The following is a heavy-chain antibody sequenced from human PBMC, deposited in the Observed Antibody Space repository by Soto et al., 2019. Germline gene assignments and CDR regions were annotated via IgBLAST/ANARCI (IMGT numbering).Heavy chain of an antibody. D-gene: IGHD6-13*01. CDR2: IYYSGST. CDR1: GGSISSYY. V-gene: IGHV4-59*01. Sequence: SETLSLTCTAAGGSISSYYWSWIRQPPGKGLEWIGYIYYSGSTNYNPSLKSRVTISVDTSKNQFSLKLSSVTAADTAVYYCARAPAPLYSSSWYYLDYWGQGTLVTVSS. J-gene: IGHJ4*02. CDR3: ARAPAPLYSSSWYYLDY.